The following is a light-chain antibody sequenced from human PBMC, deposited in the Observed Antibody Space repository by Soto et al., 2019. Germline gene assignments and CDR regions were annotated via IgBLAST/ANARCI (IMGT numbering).Light chain of an antibody. V-gene: IGKV1-5*03. J-gene: IGKJ1*01. CDR3: QQYSTYSRT. CDR1: QSISAW. Sequence: DIQMTQSPSTLSASVGDRVTITCRATQSISAWLAWYQQKPGTAPNLLIYEASTLNIGVPSRFSGSGSGTEFTLTIASLQPHDFATYYCQQYSTYSRTFGQGTKVEIK. CDR2: EAS.